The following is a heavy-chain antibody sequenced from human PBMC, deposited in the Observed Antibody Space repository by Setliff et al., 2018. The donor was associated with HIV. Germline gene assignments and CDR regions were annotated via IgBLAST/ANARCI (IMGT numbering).Heavy chain of an antibody. J-gene: IGHJ4*02. CDR1: GGSFSGFY. V-gene: IGHV4-34*01. CDR3: ANFLPDTAAAGPRFDY. Sequence: SETLSLTCAVYGGSFSGFYWSWIRQPPGKGPEWIGEINHSGSTTYNPSLKSRVTISVDTSKNHFSLKLSSVTAADTAVYYCANFLPDTAAAGPRFDYWGQGTLVTVSS. CDR2: INHSGST. D-gene: IGHD6-13*01.